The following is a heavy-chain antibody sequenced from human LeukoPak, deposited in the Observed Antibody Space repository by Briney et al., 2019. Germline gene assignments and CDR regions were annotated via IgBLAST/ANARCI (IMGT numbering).Heavy chain of an antibody. Sequence: GGSLRLSSAASGFTFSSYGMHWVRQAPGKGLEWVAVMWSYGGNKYHADSVKGRFTISRDNSKNTLYLQMNSLRAEDTAVYYCARDYSYYDTPFGNRAFDIWGQGTMVTV. V-gene: IGHV3-33*01. CDR1: GFTFSSYG. D-gene: IGHD3-22*01. CDR3: ARDYSYYDTPFGNRAFDI. CDR2: MWSYGGNK. J-gene: IGHJ3*02.